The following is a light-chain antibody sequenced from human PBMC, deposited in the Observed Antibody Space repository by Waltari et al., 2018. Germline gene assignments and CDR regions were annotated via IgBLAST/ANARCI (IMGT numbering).Light chain of an antibody. CDR3: SSYTSSSTGV. CDR2: DVS. Sequence: QSALTQPASVSGSPGQSITISCTGTSSDVGGYNYVSWYQQHPGKAPMLMIYDVSKRPSVVSNRFSGSKSGNTASLTISGLQAEDEADYYCSSYTSSSTGVFGTGTKVTVL. J-gene: IGLJ1*01. CDR1: SSDVGGYNY. V-gene: IGLV2-14*01.